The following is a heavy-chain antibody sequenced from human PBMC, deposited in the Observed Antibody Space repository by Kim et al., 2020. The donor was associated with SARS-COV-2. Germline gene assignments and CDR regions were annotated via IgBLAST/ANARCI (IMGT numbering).Heavy chain of an antibody. CDR1: GFTFSSYG. J-gene: IGHJ5*02. CDR3: AKALGYSGYGGEGFDP. Sequence: GGSLRLSCAASGFTFSSYGMHWVRQAPGKGLEWVAVISYDGSNKYYADSVKGRFTISRDNSKNTLYLQMNSLRAEDTAVYYCAKALGYSGYGGEGFDPWGQGTLVTVSS. CDR2: ISYDGSNK. D-gene: IGHD5-12*01. V-gene: IGHV3-30*18.